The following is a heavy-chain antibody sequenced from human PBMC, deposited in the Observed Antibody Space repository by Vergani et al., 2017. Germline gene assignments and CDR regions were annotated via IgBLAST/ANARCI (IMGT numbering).Heavy chain of an antibody. CDR2: INHSGST. CDR3: ASMADYDYVWGSYRSRGMDV. D-gene: IGHD3-16*02. Sequence: QVQLQQWGAGLLKPSETLSLTCAVYGGSFSGYYWSWIRQPPGKGLEWIGEINHSGSTNYNPSLKSRVTISVDTSKNQFSLKLSSVTAADTAVYYCASMADYDYVWGSYRSRGMDVWGQGTTVTVSS. V-gene: IGHV4-34*01. J-gene: IGHJ6*02. CDR1: GGSFSGYY.